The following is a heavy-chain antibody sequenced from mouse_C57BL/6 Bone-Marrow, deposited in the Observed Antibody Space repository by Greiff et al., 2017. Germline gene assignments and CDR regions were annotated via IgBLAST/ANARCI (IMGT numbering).Heavy chain of an antibody. CDR3: ANSGAVVVDS. Sequence: VQLQQSGPELVKPGASVKISCKASGYAFSSSWMNWVKQRPGKGLEWIGRIYPGDGDTNYNGKFKGKATLTADKSSSTAYMQLTSLTSEDSAVYSSANSGAVVVDSGGQGTPPTVSS. CDR2: IYPGDGDT. J-gene: IGHJ2*01. D-gene: IGHD1-1*01. CDR1: GYAFSSSW. V-gene: IGHV1-82*01.